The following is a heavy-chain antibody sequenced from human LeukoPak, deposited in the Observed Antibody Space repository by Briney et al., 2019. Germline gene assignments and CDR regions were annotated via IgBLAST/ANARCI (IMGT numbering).Heavy chain of an antibody. CDR2: INPSGGST. CDR1: GYTFTSYY. V-gene: IGHV1-46*01. J-gene: IGHJ4*02. CDR3: AREAYYDSSGYLFDY. D-gene: IGHD3-22*01. Sequence: ASVKVSCKASGYTFTSYYMHWVRQAPGQGLEWMGVINPSGGSTSYAQKFQGRVTMTRDTSTSTVYMELSSLRSEDTAVYYCAREAYYDSSGYLFDYWGQGTLVTVSS.